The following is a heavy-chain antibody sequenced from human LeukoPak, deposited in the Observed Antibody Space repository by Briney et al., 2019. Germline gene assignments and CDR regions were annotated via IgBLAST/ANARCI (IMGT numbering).Heavy chain of an antibody. D-gene: IGHD2-2*01. CDR1: GFRFSGYA. V-gene: IGHV3-23*01. CDR3: AKEEGYCSSTSCYVGYYYYMDV. CDR2: VSSIGGDT. J-gene: IGHJ6*03. Sequence: GGSLRLSCTASGFRFSGYAMSWVRQAPGKGLEWVSSVSSIGGDTSYTDSVKGRFTISRDNSKNTLYLQMNSLRAEDTAVYYCAKEEGYCSSTSCYVGYYYYMDVWGKGTTVTVSS.